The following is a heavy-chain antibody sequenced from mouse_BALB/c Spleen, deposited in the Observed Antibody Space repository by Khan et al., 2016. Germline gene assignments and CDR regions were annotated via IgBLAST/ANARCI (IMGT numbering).Heavy chain of an antibody. CDR1: GFTFNTNA. CDR3: VKSDCYYFTY. V-gene: IGHV10S3*01. CDR2: IRNKSNNYAT. Sequence: EVQLVETGGGLVQPKGSLKLSCVASGFTFNTNAMNWVRQAPGKGLEWVARIRNKSNNYATYYADSVKDRFTISRDDSQNMLYLKMNNLKAEDTAMYYCVKSDCYYFTYWGQGTLVTVSA. D-gene: IGHD2-3*01. J-gene: IGHJ3*01.